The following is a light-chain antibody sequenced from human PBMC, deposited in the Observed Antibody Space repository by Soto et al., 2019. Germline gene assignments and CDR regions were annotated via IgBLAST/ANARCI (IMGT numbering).Light chain of an antibody. CDR1: SSDVGGYNY. J-gene: IGLJ1*01. CDR2: EVN. CDR3: SSALA. Sequence: QSALTQPASVSGSPGQSITISCTGTSSDVGGYNYVSWYQQHPGKAPKLMIYEVNKRPSGVPDRFSGSKSGNTASLTVSGLQTEDEADYYCSSALAFGTGTKLTVL. V-gene: IGLV2-8*01.